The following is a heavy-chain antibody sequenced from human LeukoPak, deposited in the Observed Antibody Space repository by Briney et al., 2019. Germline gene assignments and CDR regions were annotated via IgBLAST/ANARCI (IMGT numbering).Heavy chain of an antibody. V-gene: IGHV4-59*01. D-gene: IGHD5-18*01. CDR1: GGSIGSYY. CDR2: IYYSGST. J-gene: IGHJ3*02. Sequence: TSETLSLTCTVSGGSIGSYYWSWIRQPPGKGLEWIGYIYYSGSTNYNPSLKSRVTISVDTSKNQFSLKLSSVTAADTAVYYCASGGDTPGYSYGFDAFDIWGQGTMVTVSS. CDR3: ASGGDTPGYSYGFDAFDI.